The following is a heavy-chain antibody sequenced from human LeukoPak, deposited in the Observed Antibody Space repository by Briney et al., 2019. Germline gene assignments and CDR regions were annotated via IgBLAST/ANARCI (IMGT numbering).Heavy chain of an antibody. CDR2: THYTT. V-gene: IGHV3-69-1*01. D-gene: IGHD1-20*01. CDR3: ARVRNWNYYDY. Sequence: GSLRLSCAASGFTFSDYMDWVRKAPGKGLEWVGRTHYTTEYAASVKGRFTISRDDSKNSLYLQMNSLKTEDTAVYYCARVRNWNYYDYWGQGTLVTVSS. CDR1: GFTFSDY. J-gene: IGHJ4*02.